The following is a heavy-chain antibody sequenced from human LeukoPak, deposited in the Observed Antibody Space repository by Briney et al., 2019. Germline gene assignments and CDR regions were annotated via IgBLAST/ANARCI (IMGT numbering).Heavy chain of an antibody. CDR3: AKRQSASIAARYFDY. V-gene: IGHV3-23*01. CDR1: GFTFSSYA. D-gene: IGHD6-6*01. CDR2: IKSSGGGT. J-gene: IGHJ4*02. Sequence: GESLRLSCGASGFTFSSYAMGWVRQAPGEGLEWVSSIKSSGGGTYYADSVKGRFTISRDNSKNTLCLQMNSLRAEDTAVYYCAKRQSASIAARYFDYWGQGTLVSVSS.